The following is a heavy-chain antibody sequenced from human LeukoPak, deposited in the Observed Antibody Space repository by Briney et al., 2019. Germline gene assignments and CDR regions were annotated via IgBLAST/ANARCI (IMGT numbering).Heavy chain of an antibody. D-gene: IGHD2-2*01. CDR3: ARARYANAWYAFDI. J-gene: IGHJ3*02. V-gene: IGHV4-39*01. CDR1: GGSISSSGYY. Sequence: SETLSLTCTVSGGSISSSGYYWGWIRQPPGKGLEWIGTIYYSGSTQYNPSLKSRVTISVDTSKNQFSLKLSSVTAADTAVYYCARARYANAWYAFDIWGHGTMVTVSS. CDR2: IYYSGST.